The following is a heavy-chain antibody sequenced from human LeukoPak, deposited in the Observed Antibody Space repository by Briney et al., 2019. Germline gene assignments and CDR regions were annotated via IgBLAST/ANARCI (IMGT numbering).Heavy chain of an antibody. J-gene: IGHJ4*02. CDR3: ARGTDGDY. CDR1: GGSISSYY. D-gene: IGHD6-6*01. CDR2: INHSGST. V-gene: IGHV4-34*01. Sequence: SETLSLTCTVSGGSISSYYWGWIRQPPGKGLEWIGEINHSGSTNYNPSLKSRVTISVDTSKNQFSLKLSSVTAADTAVYYCARGTDGDYWGQGTLVTVSS.